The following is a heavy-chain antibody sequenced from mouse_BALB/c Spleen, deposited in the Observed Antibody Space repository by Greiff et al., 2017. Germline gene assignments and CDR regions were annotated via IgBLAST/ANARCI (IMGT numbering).Heavy chain of an antibody. CDR2: ISDGGSYT. CDR1: GFTFSDYY. J-gene: IGHJ4*01. Sequence: EVQRVESGGGLVKPGGSLKLSCAASGFTFSDYYMYWVRQTPEKRLEWVATISDGGSYTYYPDSVKGRFTISRDNDKNNLYLQMSSLKSEDTAMYYCAREGGLHAMDYWGQGTSVTVSS. CDR3: AREGGLHAMDY. D-gene: IGHD2-4*01. V-gene: IGHV5-4*02.